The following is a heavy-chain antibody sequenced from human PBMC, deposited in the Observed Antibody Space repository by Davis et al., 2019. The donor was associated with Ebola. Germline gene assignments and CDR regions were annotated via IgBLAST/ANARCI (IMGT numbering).Heavy chain of an antibody. V-gene: IGHV3-7*01. CDR1: GFTFSYSW. Sequence: PGGSLRLSCAASGFTFSYSWMDWVRQAPGKGLEWVANINQDGSEKFYVDSVKGRFTISRDNAKNTLFLQMNSLRADDTAVYYCARDVAGRAGYWGQGTLVTVSS. J-gene: IGHJ4*02. D-gene: IGHD1-14*01. CDR2: INQDGSEK. CDR3: ARDVAGRAGY.